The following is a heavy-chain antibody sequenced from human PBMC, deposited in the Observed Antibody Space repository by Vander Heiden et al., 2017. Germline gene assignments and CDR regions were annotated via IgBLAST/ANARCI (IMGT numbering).Heavy chain of an antibody. V-gene: IGHV3-30*18. CDR1: GFTLTSYG. CDR2: ISSDGRNK. CDR3: AKALRLEDSLGQKEFDY. Sequence: QVHLVESGGGVVKPGRSLRLSCAAAGFTLTSYGMHWVRQAPGKGLEWLAAISSDGRNKYYAESVRGRLTISKDNSKNTLYLEMSSLRAEDRAIYYCAKALRLEDSLGQKEFDYWGQGTLVTVSS. D-gene: IGHD3-3*02. J-gene: IGHJ4*02.